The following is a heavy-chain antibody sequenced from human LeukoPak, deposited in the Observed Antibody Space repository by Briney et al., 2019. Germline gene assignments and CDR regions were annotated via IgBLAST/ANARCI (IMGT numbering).Heavy chain of an antibody. Sequence: SETLTLTCTVSGGSISSYYWSWIRQPPGKGLEWIGYIYYSGSTNYNPSLKSRVTISVDTSKNRFSLKLSSVTAADTAVYYCARAPYRFTDAFDIWGQGTMVTVSS. D-gene: IGHD3-16*02. J-gene: IGHJ3*02. CDR2: IYYSGST. CDR1: GGSISSYY. V-gene: IGHV4-59*01. CDR3: ARAPYRFTDAFDI.